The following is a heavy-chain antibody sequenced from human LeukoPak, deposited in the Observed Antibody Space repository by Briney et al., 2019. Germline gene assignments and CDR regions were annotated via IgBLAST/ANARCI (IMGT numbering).Heavy chain of an antibody. J-gene: IGHJ4*02. Sequence: PGGSLRLSCVASGLTFSTYGMNWVRQAPGKGLEWVSYISRSITTIYYADSVKGRFTISRDDAKNSLYLQMNSLRLEDTATYYCARIQEYSNGSYWGQGILVTVSS. D-gene: IGHD2/OR15-2a*01. CDR3: ARIQEYSNGSY. V-gene: IGHV3-48*04. CDR1: GLTFSTYG. CDR2: ISRSITTI.